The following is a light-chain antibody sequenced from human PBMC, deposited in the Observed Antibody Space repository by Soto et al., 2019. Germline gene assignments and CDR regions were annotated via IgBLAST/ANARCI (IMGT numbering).Light chain of an antibody. CDR1: QSVSSNY. V-gene: IGKV3-20*01. J-gene: IGKJ1*01. CDR2: GAS. CDR3: QQYGSSPPT. Sequence: EIVLTQSPGTLSLSPGERATLSCRASQSVSSNYLAWYQRKPGQAPRLLIYGASNRATGIPNRFSGIGSGTDFTLTITRLEPEDFVVYYCQQYGSSPPTFGQGTKVEI.